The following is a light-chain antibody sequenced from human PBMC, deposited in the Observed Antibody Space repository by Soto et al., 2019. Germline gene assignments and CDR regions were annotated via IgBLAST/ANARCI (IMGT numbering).Light chain of an antibody. Sequence: QSVLTQPASVSGSPGQSITISCTGTSSDVGGYNYVSWYQHHPGKAPILIIYDVSNRPSGVSNRFSGSKSGNTASLIISGLQAEDEADYYCSSYTSSGTLSTYVFGTGTKVTVL. CDR3: SSYTSSGTLSTYV. CDR1: SSDVGGYNY. CDR2: DVS. V-gene: IGLV2-14*03. J-gene: IGLJ1*01.